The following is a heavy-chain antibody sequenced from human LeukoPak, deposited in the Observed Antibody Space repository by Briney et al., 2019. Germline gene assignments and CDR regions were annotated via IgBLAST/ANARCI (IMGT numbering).Heavy chain of an antibody. Sequence: SETLSLTCSVSGGSISSSYWSWIRQPPGKGLEWIRYIHYTGNTNHNPSLKNRVTISVDTSKNQFSLKLSSVTAADTAIYYCAKYGNYNFDYWGQGTLVTVSS. CDR2: IHYTGNT. J-gene: IGHJ4*02. D-gene: IGHD1-7*01. V-gene: IGHV4-59*01. CDR3: AKYGNYNFDY. CDR1: GGSISSSY.